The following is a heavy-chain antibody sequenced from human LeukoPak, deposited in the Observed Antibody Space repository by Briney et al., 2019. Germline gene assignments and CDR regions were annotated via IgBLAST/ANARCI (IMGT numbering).Heavy chain of an antibody. D-gene: IGHD3-3*01. CDR1: GGSISGYY. Sequence: SETLSLTCTVSGGSISGYYWGWIRQPPGKTLEWIGYIYYSGSTKYNPSLKSRVTISVDTSKNQFSLKLSSVTAADTAVYYCARREYYDFWSGYSSNWFDPWGQGTLVTVSS. CDR2: IYYSGST. J-gene: IGHJ5*02. V-gene: IGHV4-59*08. CDR3: ARREYYDFWSGYSSNWFDP.